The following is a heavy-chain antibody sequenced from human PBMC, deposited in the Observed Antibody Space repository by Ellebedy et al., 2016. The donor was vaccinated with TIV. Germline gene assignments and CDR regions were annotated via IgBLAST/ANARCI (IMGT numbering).Heavy chain of an antibody. CDR2: IIPILGIA. CDR1: GGTFSSYA. CDR3: ARPMTAVPGSAGMDV. V-gene: IGHV1-69*04. J-gene: IGHJ6*02. Sequence: AASVKVSCKASGGTFSSYAISWVRQAPGQGLEWMGRIIPILGIANYAQKFQGRVTITGDKSTSTAYMELSSLRSEDTAVYYCARPMTAVPGSAGMDVWGQGTTVTVSS. D-gene: IGHD2-2*01.